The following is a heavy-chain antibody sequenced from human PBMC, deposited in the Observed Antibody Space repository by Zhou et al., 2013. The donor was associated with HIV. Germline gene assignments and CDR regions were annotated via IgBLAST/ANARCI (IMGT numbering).Heavy chain of an antibody. V-gene: IGHV1-2*02. Sequence: QVQLVQSGAEVKKPGASVKVSCKTLGYTFTGYYMHWVRQAPGQGLEWMGWINPDSGGTNYAQKFQGSVTMTRDTSTSTAYMEVSRLKSNDTAVYYCARDQGFCSSDTCNASGMLWAFDIWGQGTMVSVSS. CDR2: INPDSGGT. J-gene: IGHJ3*02. CDR3: ARDQGFCSSDTCNASGMLWAFDI. D-gene: IGHD2-2*01. CDR1: GYTFTGYY.